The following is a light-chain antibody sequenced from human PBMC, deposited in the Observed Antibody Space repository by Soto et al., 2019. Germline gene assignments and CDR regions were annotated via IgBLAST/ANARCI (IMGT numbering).Light chain of an antibody. J-gene: IGKJ2*01. V-gene: IGKV3-20*01. Sequence: ELVLTQSPGTLSLSPGERATLSCRASQSASSSYLAWYQQKPGQAPRLLIYGASNRATGIPDRFSGSGSGTDFTLTISRLEPEDFAVYFCQQYGRSPPFTFGQGTKVDIK. CDR1: QSASSSY. CDR2: GAS. CDR3: QQYGRSPPFT.